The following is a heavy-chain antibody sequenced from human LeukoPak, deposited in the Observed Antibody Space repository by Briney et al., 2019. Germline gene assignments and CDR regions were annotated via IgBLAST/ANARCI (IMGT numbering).Heavy chain of an antibody. CDR2: TYYRSKWYN. D-gene: IGHD6-19*01. CDR1: GDSVSSNSSA. J-gene: IGHJ3*02. V-gene: IGHV6-1*01. Sequence: SQTLSLTCAISGDSVSSNSSARNWIRQSPSRGLEWLGRTYYRSKWYNDYAVSVKSRITINPDTSKNQFSLQLNSVTPEDTAVYYCARVRQWLALDAFDIWGQGTMVTVSS. CDR3: ARVRQWLALDAFDI.